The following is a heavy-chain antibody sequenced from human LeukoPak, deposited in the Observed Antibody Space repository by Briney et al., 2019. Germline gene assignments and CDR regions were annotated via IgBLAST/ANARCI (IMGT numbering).Heavy chain of an antibody. J-gene: IGHJ5*02. D-gene: IGHD3-10*01. V-gene: IGHV3-11*06. CDR1: GFTFSDYY. CDR2: ISSSSSYT. CDR3: ARTQLGELPRPENWFDP. Sequence: GGSLRLSCAASGFTFSDYYMSWIRQAPGKGLKWVSYISSSSSYTNYADSVKGRFTISRDNAKNSLYLQMNSLRAEDTAVYYCARTQLGELPRPENWFDPWGQGTLVTVSS.